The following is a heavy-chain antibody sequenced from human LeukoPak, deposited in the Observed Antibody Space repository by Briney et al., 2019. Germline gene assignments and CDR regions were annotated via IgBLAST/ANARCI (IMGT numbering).Heavy chain of an antibody. CDR2: ISGGSDST. D-gene: IGHD1-26*01. CDR1: GFTFSNAW. Sequence: GGSLRLSCAASGFTFSNAWMSWVRQAPGKGLEWVSGISGGSDSTYYADSVKGRFTVSRDNSKNTLYLQMNTLRAEDTAVYYCAKGSGTYVPSAFDIWGQGTMVTVCS. CDR3: AKGSGTYVPSAFDI. V-gene: IGHV3-23*01. J-gene: IGHJ3*02.